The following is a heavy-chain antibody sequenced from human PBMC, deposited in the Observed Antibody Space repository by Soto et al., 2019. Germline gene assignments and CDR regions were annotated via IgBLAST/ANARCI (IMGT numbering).Heavy chain of an antibody. CDR1: GGTFSSYT. CDR3: ARFRGSYGMDV. V-gene: IGHV1-69*02. Sequence: QVQLVQSGAEVKKPGSSVKVSCKASGGTFSSYTISWVRQAPGQGLEWMGRIIPILGIANYAQKFQGRVTSTADKSTRAAYMVLSCLGSEDTGVYYCARFRGSYGMDVWGQGTTVTCSS. CDR2: IIPILGIA. J-gene: IGHJ6*02. D-gene: IGHD3-10*01.